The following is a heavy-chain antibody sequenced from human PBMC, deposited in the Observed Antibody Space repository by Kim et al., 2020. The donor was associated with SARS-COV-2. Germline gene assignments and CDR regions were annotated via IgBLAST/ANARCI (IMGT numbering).Heavy chain of an antibody. V-gene: IGHV5-51*01. Sequence: GESLKISCKGSGYSFTSYWIGWVRQMPGKGLEWMGIIYPGDSDTSYSPSFQGQVTIPADKSISTAYLQWSSLKASDTAMYYCARRKNGYSYGYGAFDIWGHGKMATVAS. D-gene: IGHD5-18*01. J-gene: IGHJ3*02. CDR2: IYPGDSDT. CDR1: GYSFTSYW. CDR3: ARRKNGYSYGYGAFDI.